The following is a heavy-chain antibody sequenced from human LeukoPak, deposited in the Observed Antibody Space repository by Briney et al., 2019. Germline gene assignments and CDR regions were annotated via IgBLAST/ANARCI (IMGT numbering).Heavy chain of an antibody. CDR2: INPISGVT. CDR1: GYTFTGYY. CDR3: ARIQAGGGTMYGFDL. D-gene: IGHD3-10*02. V-gene: IGHV1-2*02. Sequence: GASVKVSCKASGYTFTGYYIHWVRQAPGQGLEWMGWINPISGVTKYAQKFQGRVTMTRDTSITTAFMDLSRLRFDDTAIYYCARIQAGGGTMYGFDLWGQGTMVTVSS. J-gene: IGHJ3*01.